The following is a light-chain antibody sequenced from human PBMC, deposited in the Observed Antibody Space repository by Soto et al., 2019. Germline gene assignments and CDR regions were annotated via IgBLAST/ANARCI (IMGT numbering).Light chain of an antibody. Sequence: QSVLTQPASVSGSPGQSITISCTGTRGNVGAFNFVSWYQQYAGKAPKLIIYEVTNRPSGVSNRFSGSKSGNTASLTISGLQAEDEADYYCSSYETTSAWVFGTGTKLTVL. CDR2: EVT. CDR3: SSYETTSAWV. CDR1: RGNVGAFNF. J-gene: IGLJ1*01. V-gene: IGLV2-14*01.